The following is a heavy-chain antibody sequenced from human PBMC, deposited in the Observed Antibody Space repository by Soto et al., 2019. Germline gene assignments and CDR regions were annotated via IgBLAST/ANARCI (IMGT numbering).Heavy chain of an antibody. CDR3: ARSSRITIFGVVKCWFDP. J-gene: IGHJ5*02. D-gene: IGHD3-3*01. Sequence: ASVKVSCKSSGYTFTSYDINWVRQATGQGLEWMGWMNPNSGNTGYAQKFQGRVAMTRNTSISTAYMELSSLRSEDTAVYYCARSSRITIFGVVKCWFDPWGQGTLVTVSS. V-gene: IGHV1-8*01. CDR2: MNPNSGNT. CDR1: GYTFTSYD.